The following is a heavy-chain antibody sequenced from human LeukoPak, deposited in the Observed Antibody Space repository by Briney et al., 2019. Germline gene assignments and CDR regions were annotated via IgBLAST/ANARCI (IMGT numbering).Heavy chain of an antibody. CDR1: GYTFTSYT. Sequence: ASVKVSCKVSGYTFTSYTMNWVRHAPGQGLEWMGWINTNTGNPTYAQGFTGRFVFSLNTAVSTAYLQISSLKAEDTAVYYCARAVYRIAVAGTIGYWGQGTLVTVSS. CDR3: ARAVYRIAVAGTIGY. V-gene: IGHV7-4-1*02. CDR2: INTNTGNP. D-gene: IGHD6-19*01. J-gene: IGHJ4*02.